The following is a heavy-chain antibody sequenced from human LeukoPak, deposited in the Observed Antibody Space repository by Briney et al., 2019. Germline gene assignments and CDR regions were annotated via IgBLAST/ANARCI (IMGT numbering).Heavy chain of an antibody. CDR2: ISHDGTKK. CDR3: ARDKVYRGSGSCLDY. V-gene: IGHV3-30-3*01. J-gene: IGHJ4*02. D-gene: IGHD3-10*01. Sequence: PGRSLRLSCAASGLTFTGYAMHWVRQAPGKGLEWMAVISHDGTKKDYADSVKGRFTISRDSANNALYLQMNSLRAEDTAVYYCARDKVYRGSGSCLDYWGQETLVTVSS. CDR1: GLTFTGYA.